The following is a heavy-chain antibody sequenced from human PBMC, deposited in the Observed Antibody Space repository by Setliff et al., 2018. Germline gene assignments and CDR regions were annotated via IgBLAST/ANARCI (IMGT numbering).Heavy chain of an antibody. CDR2: VFYNGAA. CDR1: GDSISDAS. V-gene: IGHV4-59*01. CDR3: ARGGTYRYFDY. J-gene: IGHJ4*02. Sequence: PSETLSLTCTVSGDSISDASIMAWIRQPPGKGLEFIGYVFYNGAAKYDPSLKSRVTMSVDTSKTQFSLKLNSMTTADTAVYYCARGGTYRYFDYWGQGALVTVPQ.